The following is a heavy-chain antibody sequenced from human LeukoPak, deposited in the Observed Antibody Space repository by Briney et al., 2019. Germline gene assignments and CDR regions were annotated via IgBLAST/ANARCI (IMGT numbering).Heavy chain of an antibody. Sequence: SVKVSCKASGFTLTSSAVQWVRQARGQRLEWIGWIVVGSGNTNYAQKFQERVTITRDMSTSTAYMELSSLRSEDTAVYYCAADVPAYCSGGSCSLTYYYGMDVWGQGTTVTVSS. CDR3: AADVPAYCSGGSCSLTYYYGMDV. V-gene: IGHV1-58*01. D-gene: IGHD2-15*01. CDR2: IVVGSGNT. CDR1: GFTLTSSA. J-gene: IGHJ6*02.